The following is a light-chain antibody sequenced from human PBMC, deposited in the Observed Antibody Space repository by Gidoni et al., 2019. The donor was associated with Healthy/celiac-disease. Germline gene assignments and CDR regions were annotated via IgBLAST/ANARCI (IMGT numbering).Light chain of an antibody. Sequence: EIGLTQSPVTLSLSPGERATISCRASQSVSSSYLAWYQQKPGQAPRLLIYGASSRATGIPDRFSGSGSGTDFTLTISRLEPEDFAVYYCQQYGSSPPYTFGQGTKLEIK. CDR1: QSVSSSY. CDR2: GAS. J-gene: IGKJ2*01. V-gene: IGKV3-20*01. CDR3: QQYGSSPPYT.